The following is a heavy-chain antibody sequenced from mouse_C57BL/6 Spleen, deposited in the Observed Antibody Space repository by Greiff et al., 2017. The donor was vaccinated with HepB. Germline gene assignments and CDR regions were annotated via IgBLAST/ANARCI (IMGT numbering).Heavy chain of an antibody. CDR2: IDPSDSYT. V-gene: IGHV1-59*01. J-gene: IGHJ1*03. Sequence: QVQLQQPGAELVRPGTSVKLSCKASGYTFTSYWMHWVKQRPGQGLEWIGVIDPSDSYTNYNQKFKGKATLTVDTSSSTAYMQLSSLTSEDSAVYYCARRRINLYFDVWGTGTTVTVSS. D-gene: IGHD2-4*01. CDR3: ARRRINLYFDV. CDR1: GYTFTSYW.